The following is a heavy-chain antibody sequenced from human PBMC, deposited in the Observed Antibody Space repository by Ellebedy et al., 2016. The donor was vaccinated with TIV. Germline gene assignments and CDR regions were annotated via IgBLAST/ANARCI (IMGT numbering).Heavy chain of an antibody. V-gene: IGHV4-59*11. D-gene: IGHD5-18*01. J-gene: IGHJ4*02. CDR2: IHYSGNT. CDR1: GDSITTHY. CDR3: ASGFSYGLLDY. Sequence: MPSETLSLTCTVSGDSITTHYWTWIRQSPGTGLEWIGYIHYSGNTNYNPSLKSRVTITVDTSKNQFSLKLSSVTAADTAVVYCASGFSYGLLDYWGQGTLVAVSS.